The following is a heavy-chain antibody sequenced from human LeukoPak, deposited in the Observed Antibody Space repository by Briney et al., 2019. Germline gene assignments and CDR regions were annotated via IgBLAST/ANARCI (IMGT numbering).Heavy chain of an antibody. Sequence: SVKVSCKASGGTFSSYTISWVRQAPGQGLEWMGRIIPILGIANYAQKFQGRVTITADKSTSAAYMELSSLRSEDTAVYYCARDSENYDFWSGYDYWGQGTLVTVSS. CDR3: ARDSENYDFWSGYDY. V-gene: IGHV1-69*04. CDR1: GGTFSSYT. J-gene: IGHJ4*02. CDR2: IIPILGIA. D-gene: IGHD3-3*01.